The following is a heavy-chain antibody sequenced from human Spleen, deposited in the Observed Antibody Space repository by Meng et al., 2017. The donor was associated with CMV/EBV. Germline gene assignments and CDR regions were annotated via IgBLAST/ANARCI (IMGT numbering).Heavy chain of an antibody. CDR3: ARVGYCSSTGCSSDDYYYYGMDV. J-gene: IGHJ6*02. Sequence: SETLSLTCSVSGYSISSGYYWGWIRQPPGKGLEWIGSIYHSGSTYYNPSLKSRVTISVDTSKRQFSLKLNSVTDADTAVYYCARVGYCSSTGCSSDDYYYYGMDVWGQGTTVTVSS. D-gene: IGHD2-2*01. V-gene: IGHV4-38-2*02. CDR1: GYSISSGYY. CDR2: IYHSGST.